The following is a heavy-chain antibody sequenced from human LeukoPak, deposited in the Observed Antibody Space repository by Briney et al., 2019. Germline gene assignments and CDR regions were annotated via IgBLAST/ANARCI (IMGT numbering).Heavy chain of an antibody. Sequence: ASVKVSCKASGYTFTGYYMHWVRQAPGQGLEWMGWINPNSGGTNYEQKFQGRVTMTRDTSISTAYMELSRLRSDDTAVYYCARGIADIVVVTAIDYWGQGTLVTVSS. CDR3: ARGIADIVVVTAIDY. J-gene: IGHJ4*02. D-gene: IGHD2-21*02. CDR2: INPNSGGT. CDR1: GYTFTGYY. V-gene: IGHV1-2*02.